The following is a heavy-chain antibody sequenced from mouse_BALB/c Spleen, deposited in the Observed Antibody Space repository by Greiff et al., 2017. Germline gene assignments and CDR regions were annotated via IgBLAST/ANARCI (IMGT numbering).Heavy chain of an antibody. D-gene: IGHD2-12*01. CDR2: ISSGGSYT. Sequence: EVQVVESGGGLVKPGGSLKLSCAASGFTFSSYAMSWVRQSPEKRLEWVAEISSGGSYTYYPDTVTGRFTISRDNAKNTLYLEMSSLRSEDTAMYYCARGGGVYDPWFDYWGQGTLVTVSA. CDR1: GFTFSSYA. CDR3: ARGGGVYDPWFDY. V-gene: IGHV5-9-4*01. J-gene: IGHJ3*01.